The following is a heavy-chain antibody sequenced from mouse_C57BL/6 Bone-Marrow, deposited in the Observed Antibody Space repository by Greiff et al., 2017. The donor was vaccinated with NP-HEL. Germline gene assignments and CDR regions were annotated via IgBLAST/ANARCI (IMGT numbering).Heavy chain of an antibody. CDR1: GYTFTSYW. Sequence: VQLQQPGAELVKPGASVKLSCKASGYTFTSYWMQWVKQRPGQGLEWIGEIDPSDSYTNYNQKFKGKATLTVDTSSSTAYMQLSSLTSEDSAVYYCARRDTTVVAPLDYWGQGTTLTVSS. D-gene: IGHD1-1*01. V-gene: IGHV1-50*01. CDR2: IDPSDSYT. J-gene: IGHJ2*01. CDR3: ARRDTTVVAPLDY.